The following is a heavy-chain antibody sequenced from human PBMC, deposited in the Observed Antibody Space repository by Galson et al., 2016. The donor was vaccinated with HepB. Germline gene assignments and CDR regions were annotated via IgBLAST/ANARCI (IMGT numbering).Heavy chain of an antibody. CDR2: INPSGGST. V-gene: IGHV1-46*01. CDR3: AKDSRLSGSVDY. D-gene: IGHD1-26*01. Sequence: VKVSCKASGYTFTSYYIHWVRQAPGQGLEWMGIINPSGGSTNYAQKLQGRVTMTRDTSTSTVYMELSSLRSEDTAVYYCAKDSRLSGSVDYWGQGTLVTVSS. CDR1: GYTFTSYY. J-gene: IGHJ4*02.